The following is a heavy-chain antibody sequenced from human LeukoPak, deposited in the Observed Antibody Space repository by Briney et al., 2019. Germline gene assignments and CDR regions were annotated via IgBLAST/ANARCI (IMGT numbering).Heavy chain of an antibody. CDR2: IYSGGST. J-gene: IGHJ4*02. CDR1: GFTVSSNY. V-gene: IGHV3-66*01. CDR3: ARWYLRHYFDY. D-gene: IGHD6-13*01. Sequence: GGSLRLSCAASGFTVSSNYMRWGRQAPGKGLEWVSVIYSGGSTYYADSVKDRFAISTDNSNNTLYLQMNSLRAEDTAVYYCARWYLRHYFDYWGQGTLVTVSS.